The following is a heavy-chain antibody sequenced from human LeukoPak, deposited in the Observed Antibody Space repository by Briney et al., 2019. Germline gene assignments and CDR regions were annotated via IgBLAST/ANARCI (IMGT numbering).Heavy chain of an antibody. V-gene: IGHV4-4*07. J-gene: IGHJ4*02. CDR2: IYNSGNT. CDR3: ARGPYTSEWFSLDY. Sequence: SETLSLTCTVSGGSISSYYWSWIRQPAGKGLEWIGRIYNSGNTNYNPSLKSRVTMSVDTSKNQFSLKMSSVTAADTAVYYCARGPYTSEWFSLDYWGQGTLVTVSS. D-gene: IGHD3-3*01. CDR1: GGSISSYY.